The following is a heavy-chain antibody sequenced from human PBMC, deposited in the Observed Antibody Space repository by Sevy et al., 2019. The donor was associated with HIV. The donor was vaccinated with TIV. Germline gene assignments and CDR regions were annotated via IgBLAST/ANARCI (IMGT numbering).Heavy chain of an antibody. D-gene: IGHD3-10*02. CDR2: INHSGTL. CDR3: ARGRQAYVVVVPSTVPFDY. J-gene: IGHJ4*02. Sequence: SETLSLTCAVYGESFSGYFWNWIRHSPGKGLEWIGEINHSGTLKYNPSLKSLVTISVDASKNQLSLHLRSVTATDTAVYYCARGRQAYVVVVPSTVPFDYWGPGTLVTVSS. CDR1: GESFSGYF. V-gene: IGHV4-34*01.